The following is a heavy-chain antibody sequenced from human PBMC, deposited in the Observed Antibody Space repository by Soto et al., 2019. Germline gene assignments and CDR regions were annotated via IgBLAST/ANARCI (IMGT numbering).Heavy chain of an antibody. Sequence: ASVKVSCKASGYTFTSYYMHWVRQAPGQGLEWMGIINPSGGSTSYAQKFQGRVTMTRDTSTSTVYMELNSLRAEDTAVYYCARDLVGASCVPSRGQGTLVTVSS. D-gene: IGHD1-26*01. CDR2: INPSGGST. J-gene: IGHJ4*02. CDR1: GYTFTSYY. CDR3: ARDLVGASCVPS. V-gene: IGHV1-46*01.